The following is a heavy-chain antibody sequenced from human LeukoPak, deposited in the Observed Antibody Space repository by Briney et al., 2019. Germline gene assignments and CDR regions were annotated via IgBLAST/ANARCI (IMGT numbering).Heavy chain of an antibody. Sequence: SETLSLTCAVYGESFSGYYWSWIRQPPGKGLEWIGEINHSGSTNYNPSLKSRVTISVDTSKNQLSLKLSSVTAADTAVYYCARVAGAFDIWGQGTMVTVSS. CDR2: INHSGST. CDR1: GESFSGYY. V-gene: IGHV4-34*01. J-gene: IGHJ3*02. CDR3: ARVAGAFDI.